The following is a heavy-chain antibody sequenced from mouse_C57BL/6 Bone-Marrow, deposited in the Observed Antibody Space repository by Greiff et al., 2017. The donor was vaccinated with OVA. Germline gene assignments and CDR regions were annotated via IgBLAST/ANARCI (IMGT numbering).Heavy chain of an antibody. V-gene: IGHV1-81*01. D-gene: IGHD3-2*02. CDR3: ARKEDSSGPVAY. CDR1: GYTFTSYG. CDR2: IYPRSGNT. J-gene: IGHJ3*01. Sequence: VKLQESGAELARPGASVKLSRKASGYTFTSYGISWVKQSTGQGLEWIGEIYPRSGNTYYNEKFKGKATLTADKSSSTAYMELRSLTSEDSAVYFCARKEDSSGPVAYWGQGTLVTVSA.